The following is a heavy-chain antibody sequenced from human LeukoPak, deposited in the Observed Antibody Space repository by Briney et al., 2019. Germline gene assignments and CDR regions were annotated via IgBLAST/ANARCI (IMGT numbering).Heavy chain of an antibody. J-gene: IGHJ4*02. CDR3: ARHQYYDFWSGYYIHYYFDY. D-gene: IGHD3-3*01. Sequence: SETLSLTCAVYGGSFSGYYWSWIRQPPGKGREWIGYIYYSGSTNYNPPLKSRVTISVDTSKNQFSLKLSSVTAADTAVYYCARHQYYDFWSGYYIHYYFDYWGQGTLVTVSS. CDR2: IYYSGST. V-gene: IGHV4-59*08. CDR1: GGSFSGYY.